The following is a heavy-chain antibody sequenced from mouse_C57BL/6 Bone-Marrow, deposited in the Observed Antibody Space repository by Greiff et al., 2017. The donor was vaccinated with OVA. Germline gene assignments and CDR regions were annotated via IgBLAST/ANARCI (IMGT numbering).Heavy chain of an antibody. J-gene: IGHJ3*01. CDR1: GFNIKNTY. CDR3: APLYYYGSSQVAY. V-gene: IGHV14-3*01. CDR2: IDPANGNT. D-gene: IGHD1-1*01. Sequence: VQLQQSVAELVRPGASVKLSCTASGFNIKNTYMHWVKQRPEQGLEWIGRIDPANGNTKYAPKFPGKAPITADTTSNTDYLQLSSLTSEDTAIYFCAPLYYYGSSQVAYWGQGTLVTVSA.